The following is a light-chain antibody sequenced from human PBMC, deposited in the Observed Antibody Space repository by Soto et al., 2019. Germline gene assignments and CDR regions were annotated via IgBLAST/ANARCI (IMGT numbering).Light chain of an antibody. J-gene: IGLJ2*01. CDR1: SSDVGGYDY. V-gene: IGLV2-11*01. Sequence: QSALTQPRSVSGSPGQSVTMACTGTSSDVGGYDYVSWYQQHPGKAPKLMIYDVRKRPSGVPDRFSGSKSGNTASLTISGLQPEDEAEYFCCSYGGRYIVLFGGGTKLTVL. CDR3: CSYGGRYIVL. CDR2: DVR.